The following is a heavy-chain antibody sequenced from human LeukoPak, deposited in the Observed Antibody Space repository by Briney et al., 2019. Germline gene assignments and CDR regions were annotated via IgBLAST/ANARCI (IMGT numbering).Heavy chain of an antibody. V-gene: IGHV3-11*01. CDR2: ISSSGSTI. D-gene: IGHD3-22*01. CDR1: GFTSSDYY. CDR3: ARVGYYYDSSGYYPY. J-gene: IGHJ4*02. Sequence: GGSLRLSCAASGFTSSDYYMSWIRQAPGKGLEWVSYISSSGSTIYYADSVKGRFTISRDNAKNSLYLQMNSLRAEDTAVYYCARVGYYYDSSGYYPYWGQGTLVTVSS.